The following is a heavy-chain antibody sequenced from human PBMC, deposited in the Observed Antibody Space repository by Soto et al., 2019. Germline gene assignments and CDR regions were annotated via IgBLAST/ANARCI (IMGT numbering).Heavy chain of an antibody. CDR3: ARLLHDNRGYYYFDY. Sequence: SETLSLTCTVSGGSISSYYWSWIRQPPGKGLEWIGYIYYSGSTNYNPSLKSRVTISVDTSKDQFSLKLSSVTAADTAVYYCARLLHDNRGYYYFDYWGRGTLVTVS. CDR2: IYYSGST. D-gene: IGHD3-9*01. CDR1: GGSISSYY. J-gene: IGHJ4*02. V-gene: IGHV4-59*08.